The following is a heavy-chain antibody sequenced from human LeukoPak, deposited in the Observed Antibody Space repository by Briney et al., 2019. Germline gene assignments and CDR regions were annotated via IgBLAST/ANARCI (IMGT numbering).Heavy chain of an antibody. J-gene: IGHJ4*02. V-gene: IGHV4-4*07. D-gene: IGHD3-10*01. CDR1: GGSISNYY. CDR3: ARKYRRLSYYDY. CDR2: IYTSGTT. Sequence: SETLSLTCTVSGGSISNYYWSWIRQPAGKGLEWIGRIYTSGTTHYNPSLKSRVTMSVDTSKNQFSLKLSSVTAADMAVYYCARKYRRLSYYDYWGQGTLVTVSS.